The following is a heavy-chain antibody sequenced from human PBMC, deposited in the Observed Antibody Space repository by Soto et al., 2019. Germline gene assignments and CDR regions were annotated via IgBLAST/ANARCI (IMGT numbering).Heavy chain of an antibody. V-gene: IGHV3-23*01. Sequence: PGGSLRLSCAASGFTFSSYAMSWVRQAPGKGLEWVSAISGSGGSIYYADSVKGRFTISRDNSKNTLYLQMNSLRAEDTAVYYCAKDPHYDFWSGYPHPGGMDVWGQGTTVTVSS. CDR1: GFTFSSYA. D-gene: IGHD3-3*01. J-gene: IGHJ6*02. CDR2: ISGSGGSI. CDR3: AKDPHYDFWSGYPHPGGMDV.